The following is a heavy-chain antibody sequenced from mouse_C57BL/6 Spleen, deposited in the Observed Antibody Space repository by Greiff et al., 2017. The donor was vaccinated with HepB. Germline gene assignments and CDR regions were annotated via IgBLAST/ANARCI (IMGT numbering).Heavy chain of an antibody. J-gene: IGHJ3*01. CDR1: GYTFTSYW. V-gene: IGHV1-59*01. CDR2: IDPSDSYT. CDR3: ARGSN. D-gene: IGHD3-1*01. Sequence: QVQLQQPGAELVRPGNSVKLSCKASGYTFTSYWMHWVKQRPGQGLEWIGVIDPSDSYTNYNQKLKGKATLTVDTSSSTAYMQLSSLTSEDSAVYYCARGSNWGQVTLVTVSA.